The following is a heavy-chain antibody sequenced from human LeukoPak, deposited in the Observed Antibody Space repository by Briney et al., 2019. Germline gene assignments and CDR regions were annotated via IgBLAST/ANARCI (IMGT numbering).Heavy chain of an antibody. V-gene: IGHV4-4*07. CDR3: ARVFDSGSQAYFYYMDV. D-gene: IGHD3-10*01. CDR1: GVSISSYY. CDR2: IYTSGST. J-gene: IGHJ6*03. Sequence: PSETLSLTCTVSGVSISSYYWSWIRQPAGKGLEWLGRIYTSGSTNYNPSLKSRVTMSVDTSKNQFSLKVSSVTAADTAVYYCARVFDSGSQAYFYYMDVWGKGTTVTISS.